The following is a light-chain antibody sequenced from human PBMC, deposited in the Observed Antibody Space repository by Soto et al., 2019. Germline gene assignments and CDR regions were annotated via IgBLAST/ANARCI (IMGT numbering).Light chain of an antibody. Sequence: QSALTQSRSVSGSPGQSVTISCTGTSRDVGGYKYVSWYQQYPGKAPKLMIYDVSKRPSGVPDRFSGSKSGNTASLTISGLQTEDEADYYCCSYAGGYTLVFGGGTQLTVL. V-gene: IGLV2-11*01. CDR2: DVS. CDR1: SRDVGGYKY. J-gene: IGLJ2*01. CDR3: CSYAGGYTLV.